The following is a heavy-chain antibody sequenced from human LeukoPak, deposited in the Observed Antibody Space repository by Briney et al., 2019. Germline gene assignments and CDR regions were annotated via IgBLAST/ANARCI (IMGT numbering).Heavy chain of an antibody. V-gene: IGHV3-23*01. CDR3: ATISMRIIAVADMGAFDI. Sequence: TGGSLRLSCAASGFTFSTYAMSWVRQAPGKGLEWVSAFSGSGGSTYYAESVKGRFTISRDNSKNTLYLQMNSLRAEDTAVYYCATISMRIIAVADMGAFDIWGQGTMVTVSS. CDR1: GFTFSTYA. J-gene: IGHJ3*02. CDR2: FSGSGGST. D-gene: IGHD6-19*01.